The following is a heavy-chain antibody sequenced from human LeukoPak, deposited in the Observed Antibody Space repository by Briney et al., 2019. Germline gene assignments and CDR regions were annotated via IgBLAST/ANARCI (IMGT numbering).Heavy chain of an antibody. V-gene: IGHV1-69*13. D-gene: IGHD6-13*01. Sequence: SVKVSCKASGGTFSSYAISWVRQAPGQGLEWMGGIIPIFGTANYAQKFQGRVTITADEPTSTAYMELSSLRSEDTAVYYCARDLYSSSWYGYFQHWGQGTLVTVSS. CDR3: ARDLYSSSWYGYFQH. CDR2: IIPIFGTA. CDR1: GGTFSSYA. J-gene: IGHJ1*01.